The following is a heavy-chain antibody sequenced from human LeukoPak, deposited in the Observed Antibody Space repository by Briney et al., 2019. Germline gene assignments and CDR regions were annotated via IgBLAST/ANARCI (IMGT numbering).Heavy chain of an antibody. J-gene: IGHJ4*02. CDR1: GFTFSSYG. CDR3: AREGPVAGNFDY. Sequence: GGSLRLSCAASGFTFSSYGMHWVRQAPGKGLEWVAVIWYDGSNKYYADSVEGRFTISRDNSKNTLYLEMNSLRAEDTAVYYCAREGPVAGNFDYWGQGTLVTVSS. CDR2: IWYDGSNK. V-gene: IGHV3-33*01. D-gene: IGHD6-19*01.